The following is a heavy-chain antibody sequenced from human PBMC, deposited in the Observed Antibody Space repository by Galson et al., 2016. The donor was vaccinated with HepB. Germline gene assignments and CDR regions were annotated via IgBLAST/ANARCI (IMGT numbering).Heavy chain of an antibody. CDR3: AKSEVVVVAAHQV. CDR2: XXGSXXXT. D-gene: IGHD2-15*01. Sequence: SLRLSCAASGFSLSXXXMNXXXQAXXXGLXXVSXXXGSXXXTXXXESXESRFTISRDNSKSTRYLQXDGLRVEDTAVDYCAKSEVVVVAAHQVWGQGTLGXVSS. CDR1: GFSLSXXX. J-gene: IGHJ4*02. V-gene: IGHV3-23*01.